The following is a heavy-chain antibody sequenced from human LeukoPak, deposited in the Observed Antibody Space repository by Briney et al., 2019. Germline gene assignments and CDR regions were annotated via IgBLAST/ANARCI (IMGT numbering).Heavy chain of an antibody. D-gene: IGHD6-19*01. Sequence: SETLSLTCTVSGGSISSGSYYWSWIRQPAGKGLEWIGRIYTSGSTNYNPSLKSRVTISVDTSKNQFSLKLSSVTAADTAVYCCARKWLVYKTRFDPWGQGTLVTVSS. V-gene: IGHV4-61*02. CDR3: ARKWLVYKTRFDP. CDR1: GGSISSGSYY. CDR2: IYTSGST. J-gene: IGHJ5*02.